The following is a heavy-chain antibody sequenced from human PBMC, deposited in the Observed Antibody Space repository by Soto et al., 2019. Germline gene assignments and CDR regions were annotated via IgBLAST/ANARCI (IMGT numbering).Heavy chain of an antibody. Sequence: QLQLQESGPGLVKPSETLSLTCTVSGGSISSSSYYWGWIRQPPGKGLVWFGSIYYTGSTYYNPSLSSRVTISVDTSRNRFSLKLSSVTAADPAVYYCAPERIGGNWFDPWGQGTLVTVSS. CDR3: APERIGGNWFDP. D-gene: IGHD3-10*01. CDR2: IYYTGST. V-gene: IGHV4-39*01. J-gene: IGHJ5*02. CDR1: GGSISSSSYY.